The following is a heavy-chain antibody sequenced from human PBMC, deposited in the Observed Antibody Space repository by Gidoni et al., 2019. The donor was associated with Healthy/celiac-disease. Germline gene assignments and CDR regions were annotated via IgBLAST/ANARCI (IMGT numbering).Heavy chain of an antibody. V-gene: IGHV1-2*04. CDR3: ARGGLLGYCSGGSCYSGNAFDI. CDR2: INPNSGGT. CDR1: GYTFTGYY. Sequence: QVQLVQSGAEVKKPGASVKVSCKASGYTFTGYYMHWVRQAPGQGLEWMGWINPNSGGTNYAQKFQGWVTMTRDTSISTAYMELSRLRSDDTAVYYCARGGLLGYCSGGSCYSGNAFDIWGQGTMVTVSS. D-gene: IGHD2-15*01. J-gene: IGHJ3*02.